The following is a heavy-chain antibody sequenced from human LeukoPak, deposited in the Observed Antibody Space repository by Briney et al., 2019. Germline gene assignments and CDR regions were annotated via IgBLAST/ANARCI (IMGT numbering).Heavy chain of an antibody. CDR1: GFTFSSYW. J-gene: IGHJ4*02. CDR2: IKQDGSEK. V-gene: IGHV3-7*01. Sequence: GGSLRLSCAASGFTFSSYWMSWVRQAPGKGLEWVANIKQDGSEKYYVDSVKGRFTISRDNAKNSLYLQMNSLRAEDTAVYYCARCLVAGDTAMVYPFDYWGQGTLVTVSS. D-gene: IGHD5-18*01. CDR3: ARCLVAGDTAMVYPFDY.